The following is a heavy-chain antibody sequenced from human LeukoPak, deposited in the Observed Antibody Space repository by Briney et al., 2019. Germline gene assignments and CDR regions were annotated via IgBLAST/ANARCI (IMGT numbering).Heavy chain of an antibody. Sequence: SETLSLTCAVYGGSFSGYYWSWIRQPPGKGLEWIGEINHSGSTNYNPSLKSRVTISVDTSKNQFSLKLSSVTAADTAVYYCARIGRLYYYDSSGYDTHFDYWGQGTLVTVSS. J-gene: IGHJ4*02. CDR2: INHSGST. D-gene: IGHD3-22*01. V-gene: IGHV4-34*01. CDR3: ARIGRLYYYDSSGYDTHFDY. CDR1: GGSFSGYY.